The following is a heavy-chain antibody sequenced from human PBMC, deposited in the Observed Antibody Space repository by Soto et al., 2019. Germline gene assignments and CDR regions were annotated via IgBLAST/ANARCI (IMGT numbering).Heavy chain of an antibody. J-gene: IGHJ4*02. CDR1: GDSVSSNSAA. D-gene: IGHD1-26*01. CDR3: ARGEQYSGRIFDY. CDR2: TYYRSKWYN. Sequence: QVPLHQSGPGLVKPSQTLSVTCGISGDSVSSNSAAWNWLRQSPSRGLEWLGRTYYRSKWYNDYAVSVESRITINPDTSKNHFSLQLNFVTPEDTAVYFCARGEQYSGRIFDYWGQGTLVTVSS. V-gene: IGHV6-1*01.